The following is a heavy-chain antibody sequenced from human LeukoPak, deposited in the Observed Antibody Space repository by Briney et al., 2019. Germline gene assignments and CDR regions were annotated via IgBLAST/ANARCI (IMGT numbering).Heavy chain of an antibody. CDR2: ISGSGGST. J-gene: IGHJ3*02. Sequence: SLRLXCAASXFTFSSYAMSWVCQAPGKGLEWVSAISGSGGSTYYADSVKGRFTISRDNSKNTLYLQMNSLRAEDTAVYYCAKDLEVVVGDDAFDIWGQGTMVTVSS. D-gene: IGHD2-15*01. V-gene: IGHV3-23*01. CDR1: XFTFSSYA. CDR3: AKDLEVVVGDDAFDI.